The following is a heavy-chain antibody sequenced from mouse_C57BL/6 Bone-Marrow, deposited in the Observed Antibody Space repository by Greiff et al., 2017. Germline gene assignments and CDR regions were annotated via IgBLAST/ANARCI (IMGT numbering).Heavy chain of an antibody. CDR2: IDPNSGGT. CDR1: GYTFTSYW. D-gene: IGHD1-1*01. CDR3: AGSSQRYFDY. J-gene: IGHJ2*01. Sequence: QVQLKQPGAELVKPGASVKLSCKASGYTFTSYWMHWVKQRPGRGLEWIGRIDPNSGGTKYNEKFKSKATLTVDKPSSPAYIQLSSLTSEDSAVYYCAGSSQRYFDYWGQGTTLTVSS. V-gene: IGHV1-72*01.